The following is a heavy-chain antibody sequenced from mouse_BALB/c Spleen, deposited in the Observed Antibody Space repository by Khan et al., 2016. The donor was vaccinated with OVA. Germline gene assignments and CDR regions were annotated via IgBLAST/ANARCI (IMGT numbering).Heavy chain of an antibody. CDR1: GFNFSSFG. D-gene: IGHD2-3*01. CDR2: ISFGSANI. CDR3: ARSMITTWYFGF. Sequence: EVELVESGGGLVQPGGSRKLSCAASGFNFSSFGMHWVRQAPEKGLEWVAYISFGSANIYYADTLQGRFTISSDNPKNILFLQMSSLSPKDTAIYFCARSMITTWYFGFWGAGTTVTVSS. V-gene: IGHV5-17*02. J-gene: IGHJ1*01.